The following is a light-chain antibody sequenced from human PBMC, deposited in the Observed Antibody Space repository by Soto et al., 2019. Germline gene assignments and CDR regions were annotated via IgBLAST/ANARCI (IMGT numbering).Light chain of an antibody. CDR3: SSYASSSTLV. V-gene: IGLV2-14*01. J-gene: IGLJ2*01. Sequence: QSALTQPASVSGSPGQSITISCTGTSSDVGGYDYVSWYQQHPGTVPKLLIYDVSSRPSGVSNRFSGSKSGNTASLTISGLQAEDEADYYCSSYASSSTLVFGGGTQLTVL. CDR2: DVS. CDR1: SSDVGGYDY.